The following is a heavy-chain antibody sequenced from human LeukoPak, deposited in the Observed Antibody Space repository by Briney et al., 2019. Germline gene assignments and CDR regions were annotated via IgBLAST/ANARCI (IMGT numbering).Heavy chain of an antibody. D-gene: IGHD1-26*01. CDR3: AKAFGWELTDSVDY. Sequence: GRSLRLSCAASGFTFSSYGMHWVRQAPGKGLEWVAVISYDGSNKYYADSVKGRFTISRDNSKNTLYLQVNSLRAEDTAAYYCAKAFGWELTDSVDYWGQGTLVTVSS. CDR2: ISYDGSNK. J-gene: IGHJ4*02. CDR1: GFTFSSYG. V-gene: IGHV3-30*18.